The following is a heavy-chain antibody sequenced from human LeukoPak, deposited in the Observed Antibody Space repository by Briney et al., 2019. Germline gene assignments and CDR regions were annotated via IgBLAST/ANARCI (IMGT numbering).Heavy chain of an antibody. Sequence: SVKVSCKASGGTFSSYAISWVRQAPGQGLEWMGGIIPIFGTANYAQKFQGRVTITADESTSTAYMELSSLRSEDTAVYYCAREGGQWLYFDYWGQGTLVTVSS. D-gene: IGHD6-19*01. V-gene: IGHV1-69*13. CDR2: IIPIFGTA. CDR3: AREGGQWLYFDY. J-gene: IGHJ4*02. CDR1: GGTFSSYA.